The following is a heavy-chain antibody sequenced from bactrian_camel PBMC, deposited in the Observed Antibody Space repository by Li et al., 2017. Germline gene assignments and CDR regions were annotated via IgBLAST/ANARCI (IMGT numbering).Heavy chain of an antibody. CDR2: ISIDGTR. V-gene: IGHV3S67*01. D-gene: IGHD5*01. CDR3: GAFCTGWKSWK. CDR1: GYIFSSCR. J-gene: IGHJ4*01. Sequence: VQLVESGGGSVQAGGSLELSCAASGYIFSSCRTNWDRQTPGKERELVSAISIDGTRTYVDSVKGRFTISQDNALKTLYLRMNSLKTEDAAVYYCGAFCTGWKSWKWGQGTQVTVS.